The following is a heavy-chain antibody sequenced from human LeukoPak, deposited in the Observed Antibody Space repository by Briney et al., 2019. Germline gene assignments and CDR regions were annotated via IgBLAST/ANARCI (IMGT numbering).Heavy chain of an antibody. CDR2: INHSGST. CDR1: GGSFSGFY. J-gene: IGHJ6*03. CDR3: ARHGHYDFWRELYYYYYYMDV. Sequence: SETLSLTCAVYGGSFSGFYWSWTRQPPEKGLEWIGEINHSGSTNYNPSLKSRVTISVDTSKNQFSLKLSSVTAADTAVYYCARHGHYDFWRELYYYYYYMDVWGKGTTVTVSS. V-gene: IGHV4-34*01. D-gene: IGHD3-3*01.